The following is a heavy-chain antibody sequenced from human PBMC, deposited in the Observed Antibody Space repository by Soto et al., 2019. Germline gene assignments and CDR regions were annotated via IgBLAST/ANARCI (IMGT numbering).Heavy chain of an antibody. J-gene: IGHJ6*02. CDR2: ISSSSSYI. CDR1: GFTFSSYS. V-gene: IGHV3-21*01. CDR3: ARDQQQLTTIMDA. Sequence: GGSLRLSCAASGFTFSSYSMNWVRQAPGKGLEWVSSISSSSSYIYYADSVKGRFTISRDNAKNSLYLQMNSLRAEDTAVYYCARDQQQLTTIMDAWGQGTTVTVSS. D-gene: IGHD6-13*01.